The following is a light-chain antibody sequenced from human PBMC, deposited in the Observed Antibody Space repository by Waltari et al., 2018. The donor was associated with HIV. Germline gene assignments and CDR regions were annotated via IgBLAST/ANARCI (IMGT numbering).Light chain of an antibody. J-gene: IGKJ2*03. CDR1: QSISTY. V-gene: IGKV1-39*01. Sequence: IKLTQPPPPVSGPVGDRVATTCRASQSISTYLNWYQQKPGKAPTLLIYGASSLQSGVPSRFSGSGSGTDFTLTISSLQPEDFANYYCQQGYRTPYSFGQGTKLEI. CDR2: GAS. CDR3: QQGYRTPYS.